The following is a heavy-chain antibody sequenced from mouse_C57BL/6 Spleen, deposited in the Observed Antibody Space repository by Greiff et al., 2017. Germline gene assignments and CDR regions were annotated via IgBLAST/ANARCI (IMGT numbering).Heavy chain of an antibody. CDR2: ISSGSSTI. CDR1: GFTFSDYG. CDR3: ARIYYYGSSFPYAMDY. J-gene: IGHJ4*01. V-gene: IGHV5-17*01. D-gene: IGHD1-1*01. Sequence: EVQLQESGGGLVKPGGSLKLSCAASGFTFSDYGMHWVRQAPEKGLEWVAYISSGSSTIYYADTVKGRFTISRDNAKNTLFLQMTSLRSEDTAMYYCARIYYYGSSFPYAMDYWGQGTSVTVSS.